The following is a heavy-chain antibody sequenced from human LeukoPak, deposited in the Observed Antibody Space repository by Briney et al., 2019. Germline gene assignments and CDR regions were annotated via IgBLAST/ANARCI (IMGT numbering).Heavy chain of an antibody. CDR3: ASRARGVIIAELYYYGMDV. Sequence: GESLQSFSCASAYSFTSTYAIQLGQMPGKGLACTARIDPSDSYTNYSPSFQGHVTISADKFTRTPLMQWSSLKASDTAMYYFASRARGVIIAELYYYGMDVWGQGTTVTVAS. V-gene: IGHV5-10-1*01. CDR2: IDPSDSYT. D-gene: IGHD3-10*01. J-gene: IGHJ6*02. CDR1: AYSFTSTY.